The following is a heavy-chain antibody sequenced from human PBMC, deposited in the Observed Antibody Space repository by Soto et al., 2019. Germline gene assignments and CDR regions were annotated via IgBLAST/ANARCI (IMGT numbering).Heavy chain of an antibody. J-gene: IGHJ6*02. CDR2: IYPGDSDT. Sequence: GESLKISCKGSGYSFTSYWIGWVRQMPGKGLEWMGIIYPGDSDTRYSPSFQGQVTISADKSISTAYLQWSNLKASDTAMYYCARRQGAHYDILTGYSPLYYYGMDVWGQGTTVTVSS. D-gene: IGHD3-9*01. CDR3: ARRQGAHYDILTGYSPLYYYGMDV. V-gene: IGHV5-51*01. CDR1: GYSFTSYW.